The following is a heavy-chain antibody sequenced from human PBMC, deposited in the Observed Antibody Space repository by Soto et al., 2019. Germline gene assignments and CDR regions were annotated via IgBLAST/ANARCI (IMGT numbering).Heavy chain of an antibody. D-gene: IGHD6-19*01. J-gene: IGHJ6*02. Sequence: SETLSLTCSFSGDSVTSHYLTWIRQSPEKGLEWIGYMHYTGFSHYNPSLKSRLTISVDRSKNQFSLQLNSVTPEDTAVYYCARDQLMSYSSKYYYYYGMDVWGQGTTVTVSS. CDR3: ARDQLMSYSSKYYYYYGMDV. CDR1: GDSVTSHY. CDR2: MHYTGFS. V-gene: IGHV4-59*02.